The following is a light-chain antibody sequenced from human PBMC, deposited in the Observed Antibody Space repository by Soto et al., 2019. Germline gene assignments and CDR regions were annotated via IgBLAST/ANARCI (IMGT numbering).Light chain of an antibody. Sequence: DIVMTQSPDSLAVSLGERATINCKSSQSVLYSSNNKNYLAWYQQKAGQPPKLLIYWASIRESGVPDRFSGSGSGTDFTLTISSLQAEDVAVYYCQQYYSTPQLTFGGGTKVEIK. J-gene: IGKJ4*01. CDR3: QQYYSTPQLT. CDR2: WAS. V-gene: IGKV4-1*01. CDR1: QSVLYSSNNKNY.